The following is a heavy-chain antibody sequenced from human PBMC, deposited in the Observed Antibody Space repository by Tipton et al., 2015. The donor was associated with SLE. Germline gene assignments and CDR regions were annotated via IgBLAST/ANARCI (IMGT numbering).Heavy chain of an antibody. CDR3: ARLLIPARAFES. Sequence: GLVKPSETLSLTCTVSGGSISSYYWSWIRQPPGKGLEWIGYIYYSGSTYYNPSLKSRVTISVDTSKNQFSLKLSAVTAADTAVYYCARLLIPARAFESWGQGTMVTVSS. D-gene: IGHD3-16*01. J-gene: IGHJ3*02. V-gene: IGHV4-59*06. CDR2: IYYSGST. CDR1: GGSISSYY.